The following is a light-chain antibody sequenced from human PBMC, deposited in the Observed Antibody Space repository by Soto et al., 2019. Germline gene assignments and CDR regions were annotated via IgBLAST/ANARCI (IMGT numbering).Light chain of an antibody. J-gene: IGKJ4*01. CDR2: WAS. CDR1: QSILSSSNNKNY. V-gene: IGKV4-1*01. CDR3: QQYYSTPPT. Sequence: DIVMTQSPDSLTVSLGERATINCKSSQSILSSSNNKNYLVWYQQKPGQPPKVLINWASTRESGVPDRFSGRWSGADFTLTISSLPAEDVAVFYCQQYYSTPPTFGGGTKLEIK.